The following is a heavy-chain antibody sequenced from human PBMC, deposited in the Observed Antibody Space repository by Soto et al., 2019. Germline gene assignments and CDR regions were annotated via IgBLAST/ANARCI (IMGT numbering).Heavy chain of an antibody. J-gene: IGHJ6*02. CDR3: ARGDYYGSGTPPYGMDV. Sequence: GASVKVSCKASGYTFTSYGISWVRQAPGQRLEWMGWISAYNGNTNYAQKLQGRVTMTTDTSTSTAYMELRSLRSDDTAVYYCARGDYYGSGTPPYGMDVWGQGTTVTVSS. D-gene: IGHD3-10*01. V-gene: IGHV1-18*01. CDR1: GYTFTSYG. CDR2: ISAYNGNT.